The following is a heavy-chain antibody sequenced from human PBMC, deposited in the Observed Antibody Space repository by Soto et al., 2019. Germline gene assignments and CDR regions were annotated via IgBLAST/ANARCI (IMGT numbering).Heavy chain of an antibody. CDR3: TTSYDSGSDP. D-gene: IGHD3-3*01. CDR1: GYSFSTYA. V-gene: IGHV1-18*01. CDR2: ITPNNGYT. J-gene: IGHJ5*02. Sequence: QLQLMQSGGEAKNPGASVKVSCEASGYSFSTYAISWLRQAPGQGLEWMGLITPNNGYTNYAQKFQGRLILTTDIPSRTAYMELTSLRYDDTAMYYCTTSYDSGSDPWGQGTLVSVS.